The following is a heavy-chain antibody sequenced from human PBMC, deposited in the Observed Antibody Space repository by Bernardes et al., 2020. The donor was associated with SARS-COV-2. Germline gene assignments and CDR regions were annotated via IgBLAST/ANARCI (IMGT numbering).Heavy chain of an antibody. J-gene: IGHJ6*02. D-gene: IGHD3-22*01. V-gene: IGHV1-2*02. CDR2: ITPTSGGT. CDR3: ALPPTNYDRYGMDV. CDR1: GYTFTGYY. Sequence: DAAQVSCKASGYTFTGYYIPWVRQAPGQGLEWMGWITPTSGGTNYAQKFQGRVTMTRDTSISTAYMEVSRLRSDDTAVYYCALPPTNYDRYGMDVWGQGTTVT.